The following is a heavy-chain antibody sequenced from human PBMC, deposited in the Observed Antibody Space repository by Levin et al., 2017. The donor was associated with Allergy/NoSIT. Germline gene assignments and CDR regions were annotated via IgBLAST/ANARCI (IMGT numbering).Heavy chain of an antibody. CDR2: IYYSGST. D-gene: IGHD2-2*01. CDR3: ARAVRCSSTSCYARFDY. CDR1: GGSISSSSYY. V-gene: IGHV4-39*01. Sequence: SQTLSLTCTVSGGSISSSSYYWGWIRQPPGKGLEWIGIIYYSGSTYYNPSLKSRVTISVDTPKNQFSLKLSSVTAADTAVYYCARAVRCSSTSCYARFDYWGQGTLVTVSS. J-gene: IGHJ4*02.